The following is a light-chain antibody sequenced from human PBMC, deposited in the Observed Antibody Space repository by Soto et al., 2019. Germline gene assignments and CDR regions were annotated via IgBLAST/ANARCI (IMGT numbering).Light chain of an antibody. CDR3: CSFAGSYTFCV. CDR2: DVS. CDR1: SSDVGDYNY. J-gene: IGLJ3*02. Sequence: QSALTQPRSVSGSPGQSVTISCTGTSSDVGDYNYVSWYQQYPGKAPKLVIYDVSKRPSGVPDRFSGSKSGNTASLTISGLQAEDADYYYCCSFAGSYTFCVFGGGTKLTVL. V-gene: IGLV2-11*01.